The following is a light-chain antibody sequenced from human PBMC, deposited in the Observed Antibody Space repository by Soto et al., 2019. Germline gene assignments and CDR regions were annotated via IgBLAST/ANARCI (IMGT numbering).Light chain of an antibody. CDR2: GNI. CDR3: QSYDSSLSAWV. V-gene: IGLV1-40*01. Sequence: QLVLTQPPSVSGAPGQTITISCTGSSSNIGGGYDVHWYQQFPGTAPQLLVYGNINRPSRVPDRFSGSKSDTSASLAITGLQAEDEADYYCQSYDSSLSAWVFGGGTKLTVL. J-gene: IGLJ3*02. CDR1: SSNIGGGYD.